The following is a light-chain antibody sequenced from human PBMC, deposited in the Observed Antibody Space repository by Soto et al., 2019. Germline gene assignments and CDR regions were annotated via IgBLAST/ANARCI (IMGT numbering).Light chain of an antibody. V-gene: IGKV1-27*01. CDR3: QKYDSVPVT. CDR1: QGISNF. CDR2: AAS. J-gene: IGKJ4*01. Sequence: DIQMTQSPSSLSASVGDRVTIICRASQGISNFFAWYQQKAGKVPQLLIYAASTLESEIPSRFSGSGSGTDFTLTISSPQPVDVATYYCQKYDSVPVTFGGGTKVEI.